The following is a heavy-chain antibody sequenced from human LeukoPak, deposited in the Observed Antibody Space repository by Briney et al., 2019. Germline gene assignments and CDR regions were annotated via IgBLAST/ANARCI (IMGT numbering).Heavy chain of an antibody. D-gene: IGHD6-13*01. Sequence: GGSLRLSRAASGFTFSSYSMNWVRQAPGKGLEWVSFISSSRSYIYYADSVKGRFTISRDNAKNSLYLQMNSLRAEDTAVYYCARFIAAPYYFDYWGRGTLVTVSS. CDR2: ISSSRSYI. CDR3: ARFIAAPYYFDY. J-gene: IGHJ4*02. V-gene: IGHV3-21*01. CDR1: GFTFSSYS.